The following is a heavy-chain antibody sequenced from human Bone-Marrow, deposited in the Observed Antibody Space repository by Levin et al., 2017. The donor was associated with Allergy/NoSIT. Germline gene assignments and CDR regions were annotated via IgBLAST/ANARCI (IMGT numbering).Heavy chain of an antibody. CDR1: GITISSNY. J-gene: IGHJ4*02. D-gene: IGHD1-7*01. CDR3: ARDRGTMTIPFED. CDR2: IYSGGST. Sequence: PGGSLRLSCAASGITISSNYMSWVRQAPGKGLDWVSTIYSGGSTYYAESVKGRFTISRDNSKNTLYLQMNSLRVEDTAVYFCARDRGTMTIPFEDWGQGTLVTVSS. V-gene: IGHV3-53*01.